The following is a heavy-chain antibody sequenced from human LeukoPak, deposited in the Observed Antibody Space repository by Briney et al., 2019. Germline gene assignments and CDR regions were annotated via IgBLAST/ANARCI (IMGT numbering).Heavy chain of an antibody. D-gene: IGHD5-18*01. CDR3: ARDRWGYSYGGD. CDR2: ISSNGGST. CDR1: GFTFSSYA. J-gene: IGHJ4*02. Sequence: GGSLRLSCAASGFTFSSYAMHWVRQAPGKGLEYVSSISSNGGSTYYANSVKGRFTISRDNAKYSLYLQMNSLRAEDTAVYYCARDRWGYSYGGDWGQGTLVTVSS. V-gene: IGHV3-64*01.